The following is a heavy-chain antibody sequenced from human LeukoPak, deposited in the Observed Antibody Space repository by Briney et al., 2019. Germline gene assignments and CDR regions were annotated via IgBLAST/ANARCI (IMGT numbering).Heavy chain of an antibody. D-gene: IGHD1-26*01. V-gene: IGHV3-30-3*01. CDR2: ISYDGSDK. Sequence: GRSLRLSCEASAFTFSSYAMHWVRQAPGKGLEWVAVISYDGSDKYYTDSVKGRFTISRDNSKNTLYLQMNRLRAEDTAVYYCARGPYSGSYCQYWGQGTLVTVSS. J-gene: IGHJ1*01. CDR3: ARGPYSGSYCQY. CDR1: AFTFSSYA.